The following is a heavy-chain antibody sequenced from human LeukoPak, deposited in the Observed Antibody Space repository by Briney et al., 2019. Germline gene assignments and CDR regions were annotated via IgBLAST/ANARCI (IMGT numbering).Heavy chain of an antibody. V-gene: IGHV1-2*02. Sequence: ASVKVSCKASGYTFTGYYMHWVRQAPGQGLEWMGWINPNSGGTNYAQKFQGRVTVTRDTSISTAYMELSRLRSDDTAVYYCARDYSSGTLDFDYWGQGTLVTVSS. CDR1: GYTFTGYY. D-gene: IGHD6-25*01. CDR2: INPNSGGT. J-gene: IGHJ4*02. CDR3: ARDYSSGTLDFDY.